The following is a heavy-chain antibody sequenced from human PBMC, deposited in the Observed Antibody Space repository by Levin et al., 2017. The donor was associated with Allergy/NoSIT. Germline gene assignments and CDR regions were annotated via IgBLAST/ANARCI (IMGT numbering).Heavy chain of an antibody. V-gene: IGHV3-48*03. CDR3: VRGYCTTTTCYTSADY. CDR1: GFTFSSYE. D-gene: IGHD2-2*02. CDR2: ISSSGSTI. Sequence: PGGSLRLSCAASGFTFSSYEMDWVRQAPGKGLEWVSYISSSGSTIYYADSVKGRFTISRDNAKTSLYLQMNSLRAEDTAVYYCVRGYCTTTTCYTSADYWGRGTLVTVSS. J-gene: IGHJ4*02.